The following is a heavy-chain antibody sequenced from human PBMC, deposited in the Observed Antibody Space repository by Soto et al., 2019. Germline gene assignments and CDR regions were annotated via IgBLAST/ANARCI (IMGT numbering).Heavy chain of an antibody. CDR3: ARDRRFGETVPGITGMAV. J-gene: IGHJ6*02. Sequence: EVQLVESGGGLVKPGGSLRLSCAASGFTFSSYSMNWVRQAPGKGLEWVSSISGSGSYIYYADSVKGRFTISRDNAKNSLYLQKNSLRAEDTAVYYCARDRRFGETVPGITGMAVWGQGTTVTVSS. CDR1: GFTFSSYS. V-gene: IGHV3-21*01. CDR2: ISGSGSYI. D-gene: IGHD3-16*01.